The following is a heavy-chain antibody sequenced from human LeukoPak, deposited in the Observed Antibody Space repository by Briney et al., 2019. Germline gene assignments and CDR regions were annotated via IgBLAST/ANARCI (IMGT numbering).Heavy chain of an antibody. CDR1: GGSISSYY. CDR2: IYGSGST. Sequence: PSETLCLTCTGSGGSISSYYWRWVRQPPGKGLERVGRIYGSGSTKYNPSLKSRVTMSLDTSKSQFSLKLISVTAADTAVYYCARDPRGIVGANHNWFDPWGQGTLVTVSS. D-gene: IGHD1-26*01. V-gene: IGHV4-4*07. J-gene: IGHJ5*02. CDR3: ARDPRGIVGANHNWFDP.